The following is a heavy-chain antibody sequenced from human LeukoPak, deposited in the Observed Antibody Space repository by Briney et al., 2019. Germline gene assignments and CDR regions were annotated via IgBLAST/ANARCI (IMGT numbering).Heavy chain of an antibody. J-gene: IGHJ4*02. Sequence: SKTLSLTCTVSGGSISSYYWSLIRQPPGKGLEWIGYIYYSGSTYYNTSLKSRVSISVHTSKNQFSLKLTSVTAADTAVYYCAREETYYYDSSAYYYDDYWGQGTLVTDSS. CDR3: AREETYYYDSSAYYYDDY. CDR1: GGSISSYY. CDR2: IYYSGST. D-gene: IGHD3-22*01. V-gene: IGHV4-59*12.